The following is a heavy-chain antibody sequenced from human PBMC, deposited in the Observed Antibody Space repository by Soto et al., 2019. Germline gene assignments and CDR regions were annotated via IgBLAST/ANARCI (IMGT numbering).Heavy chain of an antibody. CDR2: IYYSGST. D-gene: IGHD3-16*01. CDR3: ARSLRNDLFDY. Sequence: PSETLSLTCTVSGGSISRYFWGWIRQPPGKGLELIGYIYYSGSTNYHPSLKSRVTISVDTSKNQFSLKLNSVTAADTAVYFCARSLRNDLFDYWGQGTTVTVSS. CDR1: GGSISRYF. J-gene: IGHJ4*02. V-gene: IGHV4-59*01.